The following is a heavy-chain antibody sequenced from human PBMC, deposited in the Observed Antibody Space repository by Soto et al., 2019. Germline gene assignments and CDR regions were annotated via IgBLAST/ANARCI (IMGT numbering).Heavy chain of an antibody. V-gene: IGHV3-23*01. CDR3: AKVRSNYYYYYGLDV. J-gene: IGHJ6*02. CDR2: ISGSDNST. CDR1: GFTFSSYA. D-gene: IGHD4-4*01. Sequence: GGSLRLSCAASGFTFSSYAMSWVRQAPGKGLEWVSAISGSDNSTYYADSVKGRFTISRDNSKDTLFLQMVSLRAEDTAVYYCAKVRSNYYYYYGLDVWGQGTTVTVSS.